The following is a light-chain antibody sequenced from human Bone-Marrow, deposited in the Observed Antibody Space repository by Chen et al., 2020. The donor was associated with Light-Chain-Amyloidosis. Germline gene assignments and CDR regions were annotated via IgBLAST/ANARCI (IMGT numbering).Light chain of an antibody. CDR1: NIGSTS. V-gene: IGLV3-21*02. J-gene: IGLJ3*02. CDR3: QVWDRSSARQV. CDR2: DDS. Sequence: SYVLTQPSSVSVAPGQTATIACGGNNIGSTSVHWYQQPPGQAPLLVVYDDSDRPSGIPERLSGSNSGNTATLTISRVEAGDEADYYCQVWDRSSARQVFGGGTTLTVL.